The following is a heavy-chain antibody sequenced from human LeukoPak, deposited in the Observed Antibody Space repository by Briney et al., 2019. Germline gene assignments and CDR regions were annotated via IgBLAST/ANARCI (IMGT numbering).Heavy chain of an antibody. J-gene: IGHJ6*03. V-gene: IGHV3-43*02. D-gene: IGHD3-3*01. Sequence: GGPLRLSCAASGFTFDDYAMHWVRQAPGKGLEWVSLISGDGGSTYYADSVKGRFTISRDNSKNSLYLQMNSLRTEDTALYYCAKDNYDFWSPRYYYYYMDVWGKGTTVTVSS. CDR3: AKDNYDFWSPRYYYYYMDV. CDR2: ISGDGGST. CDR1: GFTFDDYA.